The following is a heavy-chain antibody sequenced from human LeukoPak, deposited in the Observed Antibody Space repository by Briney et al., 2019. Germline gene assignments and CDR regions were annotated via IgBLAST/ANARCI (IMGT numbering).Heavy chain of an antibody. V-gene: IGHV3-48*01. CDR2: ISSSSHTI. D-gene: IGHD3-16*01. CDR1: GFTFSGYS. J-gene: IGHJ4*02. Sequence: GGSLRLSCAASGFTFSGYSINWVRQAPGKGLEWVSYISSSSHTIYYADSVKGRFTISRDNAKNSLYLQMNSLRAEDTAVYYCARDQGGDFDYWGQGTLVTVSS. CDR3: ARDQGGDFDY.